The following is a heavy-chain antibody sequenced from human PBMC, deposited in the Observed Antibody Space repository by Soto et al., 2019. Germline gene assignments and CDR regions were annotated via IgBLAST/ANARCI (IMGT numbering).Heavy chain of an antibody. CDR1: GFTFSSYA. V-gene: IGHV3-64D*08. D-gene: IGHD4-17*01. CDR3: VKEETTVTSYYYYYGMDV. Sequence: GGSLRLSCAASGFTFSSYAMHWVRQAPGKGLEYVSAISSNGGSTYYADSVKGRFTISRDNSKNTLYLQMSSLRAEDTAVYYCVKEETTVTSYYYYYGMDVWGQGTTVTVSS. J-gene: IGHJ6*02. CDR2: ISSNGGST.